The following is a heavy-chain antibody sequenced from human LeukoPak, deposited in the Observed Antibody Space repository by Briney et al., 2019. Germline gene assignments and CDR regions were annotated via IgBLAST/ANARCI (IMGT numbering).Heavy chain of an antibody. D-gene: IGHD3-22*01. V-gene: IGHV3-73*01. CDR1: GFTFSGSA. CDR3: TGRNKDDSSGYYYD. J-gene: IGHJ4*02. CDR2: IRSKANNYAT. Sequence: GGSLRLSCAASGFTFSGSAMHWVRQASGNGLEWVGRIRSKANNYATAYAASVKGRFTISREDSKNTAYLQMNSLKTEDTAVYYCTGRNKDDSSGYYYDWGQGTLVTVSS.